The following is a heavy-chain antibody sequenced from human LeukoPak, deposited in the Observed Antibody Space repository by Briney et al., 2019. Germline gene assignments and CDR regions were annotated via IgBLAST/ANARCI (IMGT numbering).Heavy chain of an antibody. CDR3: ARGRGWQLLWDGYYFDY. CDR2: IYYSGST. V-gene: IGHV4-30-4*01. Sequence: PSETLSLTCTVSGGSISSGDYYWSRIRQPPGKGLEWIRYIYYSGSTYYNPSLKSRVTISVDTSKNQFSLKLSSVTAADTAVYYCARGRGWQLLWDGYYFDYWGQGTLVTVSS. D-gene: IGHD2-15*01. CDR1: GGSISSGDYY. J-gene: IGHJ4*02.